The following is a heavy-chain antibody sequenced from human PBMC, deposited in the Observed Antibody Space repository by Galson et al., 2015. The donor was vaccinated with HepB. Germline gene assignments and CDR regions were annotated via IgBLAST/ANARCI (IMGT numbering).Heavy chain of an antibody. D-gene: IGHD4-17*01. CDR3: AKGTDYDKGWAHH. V-gene: IGHV3-9*01. Sequence: SMRLSCAASGLTFDDHAMHWVRQAPGKCLEWISGINWNSGSIAYAASVKGRFTISRDNAKNSLDLQMDSLRPEDTALYYCAKGTDYDKGWAHHWGQGTLVTVSS. CDR1: GLTFDDHA. CDR2: INWNSGSI. J-gene: IGHJ5*02.